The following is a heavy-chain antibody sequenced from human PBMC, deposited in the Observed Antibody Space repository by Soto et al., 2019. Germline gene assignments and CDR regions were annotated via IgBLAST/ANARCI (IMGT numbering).Heavy chain of an antibody. CDR1: GFVFKMYY. V-gene: IGHV3-74*01. J-gene: IGHJ4*02. D-gene: IGHD2-2*01. Sequence: SLRLSCEASGFVFKMYYMHWVRQVPGKGPEWVPRISDDGKISTYADSVKDRFTISRDNAKDTLYLQLDNLRGDDTGPYYCIRGPRASSSGTGAYWGQGTQVTVSS. CDR3: IRGPRASSSGTGAY. CDR2: ISDDGKIS.